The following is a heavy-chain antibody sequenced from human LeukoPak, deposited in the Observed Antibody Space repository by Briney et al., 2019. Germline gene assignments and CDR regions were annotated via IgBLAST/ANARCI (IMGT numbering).Heavy chain of an antibody. CDR3: ARADCSSSSCYTAGPFVY. CDR2: IYYSGST. D-gene: IGHD2-2*02. Sequence: SQTLSLTCTVSGGSISSGGYYWSWIRQHPGRGLEWNGYIYYSGSTYYNPSLKSRVTISVDTSKNQFSLKLSSVTAADTAVYYCARADCSSSSCYTAGPFVYWGGGTLVIVSS. CDR1: GGSISSGGYY. V-gene: IGHV4-31*03. J-gene: IGHJ4*02.